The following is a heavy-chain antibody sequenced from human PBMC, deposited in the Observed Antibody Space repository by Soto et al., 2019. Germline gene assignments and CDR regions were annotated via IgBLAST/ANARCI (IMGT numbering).Heavy chain of an antibody. D-gene: IGHD6-19*01. Sequence: QVQLVQSGAEVKKPGSSVKVSCKASGGTFSSYVISWVRQAPGQGLEWMGGIIPIFGTANYAQKFQGRVTITADESTSTAYMEMGSLRSEVTAVYHCARDTSSGWYRPLDYWGQGTLVTFSS. J-gene: IGHJ4*02. CDR2: IIPIFGTA. CDR3: ARDTSSGWYRPLDY. V-gene: IGHV1-69*01. CDR1: GGTFSSYV.